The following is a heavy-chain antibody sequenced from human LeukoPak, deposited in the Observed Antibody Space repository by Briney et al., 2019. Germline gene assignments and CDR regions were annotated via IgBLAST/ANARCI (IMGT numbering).Heavy chain of an antibody. Sequence: GGSLRLSCAASGFTFSSYAMSWVRQAPGKGLEWVSAISGSGATTYYADSVKGQFTISRDNSKNTLYLQMNSLRAEDTAVYYCASHSSGWEYFDYWGQGTLVTVSS. CDR3: ASHSSGWEYFDY. V-gene: IGHV3-23*01. CDR2: ISGSGATT. J-gene: IGHJ4*02. D-gene: IGHD6-19*01. CDR1: GFTFSSYA.